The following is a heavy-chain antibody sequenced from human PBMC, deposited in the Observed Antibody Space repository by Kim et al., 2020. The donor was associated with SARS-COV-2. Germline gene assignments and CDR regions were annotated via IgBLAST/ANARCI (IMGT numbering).Heavy chain of an antibody. J-gene: IGHJ5*02. CDR3: ARVFPDELYSSGWYWFDP. CDR1: GYTFTSYG. V-gene: IGHV1-18*04. Sequence: ASVKVSCKASGYTFTSYGISWVRQAPGQGPEWMGWISAYNGNTNYAQKLQGRVTMTTDTSTSTAYMELRSLRSDDTAVYYCARVFPDELYSSGWYWFDPWGQGTLVTVSS. D-gene: IGHD6-19*01. CDR2: ISAYNGNT.